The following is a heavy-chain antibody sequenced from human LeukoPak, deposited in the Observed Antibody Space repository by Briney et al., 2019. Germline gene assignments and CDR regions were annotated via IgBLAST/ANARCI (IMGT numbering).Heavy chain of an antibody. CDR3: ARHGSTALSYHGYYYYGMDV. CDR1: GGSVSSGSYY. D-gene: IGHD1-7*01. Sequence: SETLSLTCTVSGGSVSSGSYYWSWIRQPPGKGLEWIGSIYYSGSTYYNPSLKSRVTISVDTSKNQFSLKLSSVTAADTAVYYCARHGSTALSYHGYYYYGMDVWGQGTTVTVSS. CDR2: IYYSGST. V-gene: IGHV4-39*01. J-gene: IGHJ6*02.